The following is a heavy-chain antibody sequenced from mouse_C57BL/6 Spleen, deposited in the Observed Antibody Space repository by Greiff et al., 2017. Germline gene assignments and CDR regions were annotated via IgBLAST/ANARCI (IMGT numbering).Heavy chain of an antibody. Sequence: QVQLKESGPGLVAPSQSLSITCTVSGFSFTSYGVHWVRQPPGKGLEWLVVIWSDGSTTYNSALKSRLSISKDNAKSHVFLKMNSLQTDDTAMYYCARHPPTIGSSYGYAMDYWGQGTSVTVSS. J-gene: IGHJ4*01. D-gene: IGHD1-1*01. CDR3: ARHPPTIGSSYGYAMDY. CDR2: IWSDGST. CDR1: GFSFTSYG. V-gene: IGHV2-6-1*01.